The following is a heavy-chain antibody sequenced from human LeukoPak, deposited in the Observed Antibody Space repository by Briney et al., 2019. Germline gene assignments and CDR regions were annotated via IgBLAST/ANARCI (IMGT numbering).Heavy chain of an antibody. CDR3: ARDTMITFGGVIVNEGVDY. V-gene: IGHV4-61*02. Sequence: SETLSLTCTVSGGSISSSNYLWSWVRQPGGEGLERIGRIYTSGSTNYNTSLKSRVTVSVDTSKNQFSLKLSSVTAADTAVYYCARDTMITFGGVIVNEGVDYWGQGTLVTVSS. CDR2: IYTSGST. CDR1: GGSISSSNYL. J-gene: IGHJ4*02. D-gene: IGHD3-16*02.